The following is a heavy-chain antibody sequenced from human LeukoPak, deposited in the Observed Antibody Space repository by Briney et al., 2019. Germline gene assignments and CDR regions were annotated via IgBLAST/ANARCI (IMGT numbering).Heavy chain of an antibody. D-gene: IGHD3-22*01. CDR3: ARVTSSGYYYYYMDV. Sequence: SETLSLTCTVSGVSISSGSYYWSWIRQPAGQGLEWIGRIYTSGSTNYNPSLKSRVAISVDTSKNQFSLKLSSVTAADTAVYYCARVTSSGYYYYYMDVWGKGTTVTVSS. CDR2: IYTSGST. V-gene: IGHV4-61*02. J-gene: IGHJ6*03. CDR1: GVSISSGSYY.